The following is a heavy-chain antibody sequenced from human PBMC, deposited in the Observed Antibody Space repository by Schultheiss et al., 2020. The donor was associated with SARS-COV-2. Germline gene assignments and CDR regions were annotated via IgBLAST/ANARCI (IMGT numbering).Heavy chain of an antibody. CDR3: ARDGSRSGGWFDP. CDR2: INHSGST. Sequence: LRLSCAASGFTFSSYSMNWVRQAPGKGLEWIGEINHSGSTNYNPSLKSRVTISVDTSKNQFSLKLSSVTAADTAVYYCARDGSRSGGWFDPWGQGTLVTVSS. D-gene: IGHD3-10*01. CDR1: GFTFSSYS. J-gene: IGHJ5*02. V-gene: IGHV4-34*09.